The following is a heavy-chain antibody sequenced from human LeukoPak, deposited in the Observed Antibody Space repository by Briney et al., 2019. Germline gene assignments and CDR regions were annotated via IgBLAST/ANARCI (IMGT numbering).Heavy chain of an antibody. V-gene: IGHV4-31*11. D-gene: IGHD4-17*01. Sequence: SHTLSLTCAVSGGSIHSGGFYWTWIRQHPGKGLEWIAYIYYTGTTYYNPSLKSRVTLSIDTSKNQFSLRLTSVTAADTAVYYCARNREFGEYYFDFWGRGTLVTVSS. J-gene: IGHJ4*02. CDR3: ARNREFGEYYFDF. CDR1: GGSIHSGGFY. CDR2: IYYTGTT.